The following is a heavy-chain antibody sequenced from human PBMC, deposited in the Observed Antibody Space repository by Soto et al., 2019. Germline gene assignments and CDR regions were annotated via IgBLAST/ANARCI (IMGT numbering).Heavy chain of an antibody. CDR1: GYSFSRYW. CDR3: ARRDYNILTGYYSYGMDV. V-gene: IGHV5-51*01. Sequence: PGESLKISCKGYGYSFSRYWIGWVRQMPGKGLEWMGIIYPGDSDTKYSPPFEGQVTISVDKYISTAYLQWSSLKASETAMYYCARRDYNILTGYYSYGMDVWGQGTTVTVSS. J-gene: IGHJ6*02. CDR2: IYPGDSDT. D-gene: IGHD3-9*01.